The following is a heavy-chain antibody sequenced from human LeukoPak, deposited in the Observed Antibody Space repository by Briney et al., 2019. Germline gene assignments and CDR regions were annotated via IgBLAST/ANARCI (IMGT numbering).Heavy chain of an antibody. CDR3: AAGGDYSTPYGMDV. V-gene: IGHV1-58*02. CDR1: GFTFTSSA. J-gene: IGHJ6*02. Sequence: TSVKVSCKASGFTFTSSAMQWVRQARGQRLDWIGWIVVGSGNTNYAQKFQERVTITRDMSTSTAYMELSSLRSEDTAVYYCAAGGDYSTPYGMDVWGQGTTVTVSS. CDR2: IVVGSGNT. D-gene: IGHD4-17*01.